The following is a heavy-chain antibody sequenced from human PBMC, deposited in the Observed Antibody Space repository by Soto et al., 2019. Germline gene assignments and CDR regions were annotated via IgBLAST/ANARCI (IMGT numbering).Heavy chain of an antibody. Sequence: QVQLQQWGAGLLQPSETLTLTCAVYCGSFSVYYWSWIRQPPGKVLEWIGEINHSVSTNYNPSLKSRVILSVDTSKNPYSLKLSSVTAEDTAVYYCARGRRYRGYETIRWGMAVCGQGTTVTNSS. CDR3: ARGRRYRGYETIRWGMAV. D-gene: IGHD5-12*01. V-gene: IGHV4-34*01. CDR1: CGSFSVYY. J-gene: IGHJ6*02. CDR2: INHSVST.